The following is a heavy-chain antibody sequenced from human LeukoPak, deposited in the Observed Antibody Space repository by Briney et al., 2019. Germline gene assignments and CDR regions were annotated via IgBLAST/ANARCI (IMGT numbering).Heavy chain of an antibody. D-gene: IGHD6-19*01. J-gene: IGHJ4*02. CDR3: ARVAAVAVKYYFDY. V-gene: IGHV4-38-2*01. Sequence: SETLSLTCAVSGYSISSGYYWGWIRQPPGKGLEWIGSIYHSGSTHYNPSLKSRDTISVDSSKNQFSLKLTSVTAADTAVYYCARVAAVAVKYYFDYWGQGTQVIVSS. CDR1: GYSISSGYY. CDR2: IYHSGST.